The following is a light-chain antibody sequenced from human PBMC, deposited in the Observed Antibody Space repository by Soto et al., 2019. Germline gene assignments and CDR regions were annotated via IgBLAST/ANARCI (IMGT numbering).Light chain of an antibody. CDR2: AAS. CDR3: QQYTNPPRT. J-gene: IGKJ1*01. V-gene: IGKV3-20*01. Sequence: ENVLTQSPGTLSLSPGEEATLSCRANESINNNYLAWYQQIPGQPPRLLLDAASSRATGIPDRFSGRGSGTDFTLTISRLQPEDFSVYYCQQYTNPPRTFGQGTKVEIK. CDR1: ESINNNY.